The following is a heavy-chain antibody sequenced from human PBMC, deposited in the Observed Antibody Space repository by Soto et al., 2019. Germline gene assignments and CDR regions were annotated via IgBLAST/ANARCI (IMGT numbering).Heavy chain of an antibody. D-gene: IGHD6-13*01. CDR2: ISGFKGNT. Sequence: SSVKVSCQASGYTFRRHGISWVRPAPGQGLEWMGWISGFKGNTKESEKLQGRVTLTTDTAAITAHMELRGLRSDDTAVYYCAMASAYSTPWSFDNWGQGTLVTVSS. CDR1: GYTFRRHG. J-gene: IGHJ4*02. CDR3: AMASAYSTPWSFDN. V-gene: IGHV1-18*01.